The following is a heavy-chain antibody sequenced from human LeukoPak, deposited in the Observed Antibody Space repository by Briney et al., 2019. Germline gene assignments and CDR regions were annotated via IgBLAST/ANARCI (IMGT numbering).Heavy chain of an antibody. CDR1: GFTFSSYA. Sequence: PGGSLTLSCAASGFTFSSYAMSWVRQATGKGLEWVSAISGSRGSTFCAVSVKALFTISRDNSKNTLYLQMNSLRAEDTAVYYCAKEGYSYGLGSFYSWGQGTLVTVSS. CDR3: AKEGYSYGLGSFYS. CDR2: ISGSRGST. J-gene: IGHJ4*02. D-gene: IGHD5-18*01. V-gene: IGHV3-23*01.